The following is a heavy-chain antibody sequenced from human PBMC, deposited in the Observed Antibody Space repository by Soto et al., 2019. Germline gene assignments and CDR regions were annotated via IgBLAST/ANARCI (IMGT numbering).Heavy chain of an antibody. Sequence: PSETLSLTCTVSGGSISSSSYYWGWIRQPPGKGLEWIGSIYYSGSTYYNPSLKSRVTISVDTSKNQFSLKLSSVTAADTAVYYCASPIYDFWSGYPIYFDYWGQGTLVTVSS. CDR1: GGSISSSSYY. D-gene: IGHD3-3*01. CDR2: IYYSGST. J-gene: IGHJ4*02. CDR3: ASPIYDFWSGYPIYFDY. V-gene: IGHV4-39*01.